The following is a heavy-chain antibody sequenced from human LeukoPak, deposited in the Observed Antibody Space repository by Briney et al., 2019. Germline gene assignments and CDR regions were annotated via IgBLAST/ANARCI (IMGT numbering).Heavy chain of an antibody. V-gene: IGHV4-4*07. CDR3: ARDVVRGVIIV. D-gene: IGHD3-10*01. CDR2: IYTSGST. J-gene: IGHJ4*02. Sequence: SETLSLTCTVSGGSISSDYWGWIRQPAGKGLEWIGRIYTSGSTNYNPSLKSRVTMSVDTSKHQFSLKLSSVTAADTAVYYCARDVVRGVIIVWGQGTLVTVSS. CDR1: GGSISSDY.